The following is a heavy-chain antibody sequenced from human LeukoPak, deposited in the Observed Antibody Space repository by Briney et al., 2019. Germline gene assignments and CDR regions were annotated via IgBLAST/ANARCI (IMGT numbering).Heavy chain of an antibody. CDR2: IYTSGST. J-gene: IGHJ3*02. CDR1: GGSISSYY. CDR3: ARVGYDLWSGYYTGAFDI. V-gene: IGHV4-4*07. Sequence: SETLSLTCTVSGGSISSYYWSWIRQPAGKGLEWIGRIYTSGSTNYNPSLKSRVTMSVDTSKNQFSLKLSSVTAADTAVYYCARVGYDLWSGYYTGAFDIWGQGTMVTVSS. D-gene: IGHD3-3*01.